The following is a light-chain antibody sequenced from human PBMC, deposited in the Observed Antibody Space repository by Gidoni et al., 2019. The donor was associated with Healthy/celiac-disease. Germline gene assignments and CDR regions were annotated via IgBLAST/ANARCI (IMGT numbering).Light chain of an antibody. V-gene: IGKV1-39*01. CDR2: AAS. Sequence: DIQMTQSPSSLSASVGDRVTITCRASQSISSYLNWYPQKPGKAPKLLIYAASSLQSGVPSRFSGSGSGTDFTLTISSLQPEDFAIYYCQQSYSTPPYTFGQGTKLEIK. J-gene: IGKJ2*01. CDR3: QQSYSTPPYT. CDR1: QSISSY.